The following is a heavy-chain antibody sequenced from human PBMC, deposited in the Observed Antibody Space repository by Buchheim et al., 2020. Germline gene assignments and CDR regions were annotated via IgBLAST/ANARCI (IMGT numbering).Heavy chain of an antibody. D-gene: IGHD6-19*01. CDR1: GYTFSSYG. CDR3: ARVRMGGWDNDF. Sequence: QVQLVQSGAEVKKPGASVKVSCKASGYTFSSYGVTWVRQAPGQGLEWMGWISGYNGNTKYPQKFQGRVTLTTDTSTNTVYLELRSLISDDTATYFGARVRMGGWDNDFWGQGT. J-gene: IGHJ4*02. CDR2: ISGYNGNT. V-gene: IGHV1-18*01.